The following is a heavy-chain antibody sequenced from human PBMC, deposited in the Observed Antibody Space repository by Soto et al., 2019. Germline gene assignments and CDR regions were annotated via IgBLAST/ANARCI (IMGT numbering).Heavy chain of an antibody. CDR1: GFTFSSYA. J-gene: IGHJ3*02. V-gene: IGHV3-23*01. Sequence: PGGSLRLSGAASGFTFSSYAVNWVRQAPWKGLEWVSAINGGSITTYYADSVKGRFTISRDNSRNTLYLQMNSLRAEDTAIYYCARVIMGAMVQAFEIWGQGTMVTV. CDR3: ARVIMGAMVQAFEI. D-gene: IGHD1-26*01. CDR2: INGGSITT.